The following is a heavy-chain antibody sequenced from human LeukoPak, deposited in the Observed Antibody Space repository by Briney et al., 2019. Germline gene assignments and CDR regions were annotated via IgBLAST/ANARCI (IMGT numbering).Heavy chain of an antibody. CDR1: GFTFSSYG. J-gene: IGHJ4*02. Sequence: GGSLRLSCAASGFTFSSYGMHWVRQAPGKGLEWVAFIRYDGSNKYYADSVKGRFIISRDNSKNTLYLQMNSLRAEDTAVYYCARDRSRVDIVATIYWGQGTLVTVSS. V-gene: IGHV3-30*02. CDR2: IRYDGSNK. D-gene: IGHD5-12*01. CDR3: ARDRSRVDIVATIY.